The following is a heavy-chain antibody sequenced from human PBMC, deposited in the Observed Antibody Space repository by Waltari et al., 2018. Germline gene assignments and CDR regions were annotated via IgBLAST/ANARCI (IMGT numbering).Heavy chain of an antibody. D-gene: IGHD2-2*01. Sequence: QVQLVQSGAEVKKPGASVKVSCKASGYTFTGYSLPWVRQAPGHGLEWMGWINPNSGGTNYAQKFQGRVTMTRDTSISTAYMELSRLRSDDTAVYYCASGNCSSTSCYYYYYYGMDVWGQGTTVTVSS. V-gene: IGHV1-2*02. J-gene: IGHJ6*02. CDR3: ASGNCSSTSCYYYYYYGMDV. CDR1: GYTFTGYS. CDR2: INPNSGGT.